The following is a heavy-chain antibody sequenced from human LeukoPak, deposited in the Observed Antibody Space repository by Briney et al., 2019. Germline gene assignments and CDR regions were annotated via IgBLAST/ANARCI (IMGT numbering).Heavy chain of an antibody. J-gene: IGHJ4*02. CDR1: GLTFSSYA. D-gene: IGHD3-22*01. CDR3: ATDNYDNTGYYPHPYYFAY. Sequence: GGSLRLSCAASGLTFSSYAMSWVRQAPGKGLEWVSGISASGDYKYYADSAKGRFTISRDNSKNTLYLHMSSLRAEDTAVYYCATDNYDNTGYYPHPYYFAYWGQGTLVTDSS. CDR2: ISASGDYK. V-gene: IGHV3-23*01.